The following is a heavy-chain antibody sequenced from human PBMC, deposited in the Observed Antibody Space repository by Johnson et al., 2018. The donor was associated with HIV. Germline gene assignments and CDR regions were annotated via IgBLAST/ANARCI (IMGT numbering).Heavy chain of an antibody. V-gene: IGHV3-66*01. CDR2: IYSGGST. Sequence: VQLVESGGGLVQPGGSLRLSCAASGFTVSSNYMSWVRQAPGKGLEWVSVIYSGGSTYYADSVKGRFTISRDNSKNTLYLQMNSLKTEDTAVYYGTTGAKLSSWYGGNAFDIWGQGTMVTVSS. D-gene: IGHD6-13*01. CDR3: TTGAKLSSWYGGNAFDI. CDR1: GFTVSSNY. J-gene: IGHJ3*02.